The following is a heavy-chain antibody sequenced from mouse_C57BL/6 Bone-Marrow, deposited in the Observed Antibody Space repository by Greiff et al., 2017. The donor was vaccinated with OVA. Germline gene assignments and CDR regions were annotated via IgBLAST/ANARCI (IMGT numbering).Heavy chain of an antibody. CDR1: GYTFTSYW. D-gene: IGHD1-1*01. CDR3: AREVYYYATYYFDY. J-gene: IGHJ2*01. Sequence: VQLQQPGAELVMPGASVKLSCKASGYTFTSYWMHWVKQRPGQGLEWIGEIDPSDSYTNYNQKFKGKSTLTVDKSSSTAYMQLSSLTSEDSAVYYCAREVYYYATYYFDYWGQGTTLTVSS. V-gene: IGHV1-69*01. CDR2: IDPSDSYT.